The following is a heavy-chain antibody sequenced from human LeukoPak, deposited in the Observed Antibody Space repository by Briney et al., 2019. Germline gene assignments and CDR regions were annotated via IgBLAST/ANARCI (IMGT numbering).Heavy chain of an antibody. CDR1: GFTFSSYA. Sequence: PGGSLRLSCAASGFTFSSYAMSWVRQAPGKGLEWVSVISGSGDRTYYADSVKGRFTISRANSKNTLYLQMNSMRAEDTAVYYCARGFDCSSSSCSCMDVWGQGTTVTVS. CDR2: ISGSGDRT. V-gene: IGHV3-23*01. J-gene: IGHJ6*02. D-gene: IGHD2-2*01. CDR3: ARGFDCSSSSCSCMDV.